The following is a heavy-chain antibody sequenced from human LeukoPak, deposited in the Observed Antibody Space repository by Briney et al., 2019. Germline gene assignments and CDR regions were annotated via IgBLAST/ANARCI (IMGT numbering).Heavy chain of an antibody. Sequence: SETLSLTCTVSGGSISSSSYYWGWIRQPPGKGLEWIGSIYYSGSTYYNPSLKSRVTISVDTSKNQFSLKLSSVTAADTAVYYCARNVDGDYGTRLIRGAGFFLDYWGQGTLVTVSS. J-gene: IGHJ4*02. CDR2: IYYSGST. V-gene: IGHV4-39*01. CDR3: ARNVDGDYGTRLIRGAGFFLDY. D-gene: IGHD4-17*01. CDR1: GGSISSSSYY.